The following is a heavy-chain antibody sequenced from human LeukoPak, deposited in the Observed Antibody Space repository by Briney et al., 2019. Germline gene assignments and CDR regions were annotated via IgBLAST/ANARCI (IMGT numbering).Heavy chain of an antibody. CDR1: GYTFTSYA. D-gene: IGHD3-16*02. V-gene: IGHV1-3*01. CDR3: AREVAITFGGVIARGYFQH. J-gene: IGHJ1*01. Sequence: ASVKVSCKASGYTFTSYAMHWVRQAPGQRLEWMGWINAGNGNTKYSQKFQGRVTITRDTSASTAYMELSSLRSEDTAVYYCAREVAITFGGVIARGYFQHWGQGTLVTVSS. CDR2: INAGNGNT.